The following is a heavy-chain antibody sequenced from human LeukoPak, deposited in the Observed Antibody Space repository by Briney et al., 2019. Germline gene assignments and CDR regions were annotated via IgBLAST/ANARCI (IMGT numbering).Heavy chain of an antibody. Sequence: ASVKVSCKASGYTFTGYYMHWVRQAPGQGLEWMGWINPNSGGTNYAQKFQGWVTMTRDTSISTAYMELSRLRSDDTAVYYCARGVRPLWFGETGAFDIWGQGTMVTVSS. CDR3: ARGVRPLWFGETGAFDI. D-gene: IGHD3-10*01. CDR1: GYTFTGYY. CDR2: INPNSGGT. V-gene: IGHV1-2*04. J-gene: IGHJ3*02.